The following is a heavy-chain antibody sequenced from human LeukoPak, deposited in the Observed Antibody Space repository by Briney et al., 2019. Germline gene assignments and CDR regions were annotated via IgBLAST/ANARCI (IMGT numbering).Heavy chain of an antibody. Sequence: GGSLRLSCSGFGFTFRSFWMGWVRQAPGKGLEWVANIKFDGTATNYVDSVRGRFTISRDNAKNSLYLQMNSLRAEDTAVYYCARGGFLEWSNDAFDIWGQGTMVTVSS. CDR1: GFTFRSFW. CDR3: ARGGFLEWSNDAFDI. D-gene: IGHD3-3*01. CDR2: IKFDGTAT. J-gene: IGHJ3*02. V-gene: IGHV3-7*03.